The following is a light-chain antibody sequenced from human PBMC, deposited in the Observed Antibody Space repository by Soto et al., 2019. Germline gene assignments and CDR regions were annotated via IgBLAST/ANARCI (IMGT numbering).Light chain of an antibody. Sequence: QSALTQPPSVSGSPGQSVTISCTGTSSDVGSYNGVSWFQQPPGTAPKLMIYEVSNRPSGVPDRFSGSKSGNTASLTISGLQAEDEADYYCSSFTTSSTWVFGGGTKVTVL. CDR3: SSFTTSSTWV. CDR2: EVS. J-gene: IGLJ3*02. CDR1: SSDVGSYNG. V-gene: IGLV2-18*02.